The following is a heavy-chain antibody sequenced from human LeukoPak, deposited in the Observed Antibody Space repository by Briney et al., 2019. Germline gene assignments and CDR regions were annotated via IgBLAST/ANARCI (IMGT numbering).Heavy chain of an antibody. CDR1: GYTFTIYG. V-gene: IGHV1-18*01. J-gene: IGHJ3*02. CDR3: ARDHSGSPAAFDI. D-gene: IGHD6-13*01. Sequence: ASVRVSCKASGYTFTIYGITWVRQAPGQGGEWMGWISAYNGNTNYTQNFQGRVTMTTDTSTSTAYMELRSLRSDDTAVYYCARDHSGSPAAFDIWGQGTTVTVSS. CDR2: ISAYNGNT.